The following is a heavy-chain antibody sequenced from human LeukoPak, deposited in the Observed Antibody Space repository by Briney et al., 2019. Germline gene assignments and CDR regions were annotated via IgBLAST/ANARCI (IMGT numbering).Heavy chain of an antibody. D-gene: IGHD5-18*01. CDR1: GFTFSSYG. Sequence: GGSLRLSCAASGFTFSSYGMHWVRQAPGKGLEWVAFIRYDGSNKYYADSVKGRFTISRDNSKNTLYLQMNTLRAEDTAVYYCAKASRFGYSYGPREYFYYMDVWGKGTTVTISS. J-gene: IGHJ6*03. V-gene: IGHV3-30*02. CDR2: IRYDGSNK. CDR3: AKASRFGYSYGPREYFYYMDV.